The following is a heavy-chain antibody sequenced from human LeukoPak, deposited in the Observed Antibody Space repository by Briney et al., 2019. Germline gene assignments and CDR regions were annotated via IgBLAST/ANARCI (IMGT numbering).Heavy chain of an antibody. CDR2: IDGPTFRT. D-gene: IGHD1-26*01. V-gene: IGHV3-23*01. CDR3: TTWVGAHFDF. Sequence: GGSLRLSCAASGFTFNNYVMTWVRQAPGKGLEWVSTIDGPTFRTHYADSVMGRFTISRDNSKNTLYLQMNSLRAEDAAVYFCTTWVGAHFDFWGQGTLVTVSS. CDR1: GFTFNNYV. J-gene: IGHJ4*02.